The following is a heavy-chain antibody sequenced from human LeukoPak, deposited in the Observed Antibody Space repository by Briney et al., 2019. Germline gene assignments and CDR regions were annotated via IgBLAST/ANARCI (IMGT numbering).Heavy chain of an antibody. D-gene: IGHD3-9*01. Sequence: GGSLRLSCAASGFTFSSYGMRWVRQAPGKGLEWVAVISYDGSNKYYADSVKGRFTISRDNSKNTLYLQMNSLRAEDTAVYYCAKDLTQHASFYYYGMDVWGQGTTVTVSS. V-gene: IGHV3-30*18. CDR3: AKDLTQHASFYYYGMDV. CDR2: ISYDGSNK. J-gene: IGHJ6*02. CDR1: GFTFSSYG.